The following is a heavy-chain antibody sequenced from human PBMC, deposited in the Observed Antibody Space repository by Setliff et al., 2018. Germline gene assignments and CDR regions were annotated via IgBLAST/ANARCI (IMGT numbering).Heavy chain of an antibody. J-gene: IGHJ5*02. V-gene: IGHV1-18*01. D-gene: IGHD2-2*01. CDR2: NSV. Sequence: ASVKVSCKTSGYSFTNYGINWVRQAPGQGLEWMGWNSVYAREFQGRVTMTIDTPTSTAYMELRSLRSDDTAVYYCARDRPTVVIAAAKASFDHWGQGTLVTVSS. CDR3: ARDRPTVVIAAAKASFDH. CDR1: GYSFTNYG.